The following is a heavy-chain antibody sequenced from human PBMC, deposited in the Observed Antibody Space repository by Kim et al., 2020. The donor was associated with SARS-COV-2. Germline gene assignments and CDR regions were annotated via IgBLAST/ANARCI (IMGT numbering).Heavy chain of an antibody. Sequence: TYAQGFTGRFVFSLDTSVSTAYLQISSLKAEDTAVYYCARALDYPPFDYWGQGTLVTVSS. J-gene: IGHJ4*02. V-gene: IGHV7-4-1*02. D-gene: IGHD4-17*01. CDR3: ARALDYPPFDY.